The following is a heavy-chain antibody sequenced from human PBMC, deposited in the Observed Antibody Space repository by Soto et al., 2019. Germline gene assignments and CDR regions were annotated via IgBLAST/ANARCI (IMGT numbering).Heavy chain of an antibody. CDR3: AKGPQHYDFWSGLDY. J-gene: IGHJ4*02. CDR1: GFTFDDYA. D-gene: IGHD3-3*01. CDR2: ISWDGGST. V-gene: IGHV3-43D*04. Sequence: GSLRLSCAASGFTFDDYAMHWVRQAPGKGLEWVSLISWDGGSTYYADSVKGRFTISRDNSKNSLYLQMNSLRAEDTALYYCAKGPQHYDFWSGLDYWGQGTLVTVSS.